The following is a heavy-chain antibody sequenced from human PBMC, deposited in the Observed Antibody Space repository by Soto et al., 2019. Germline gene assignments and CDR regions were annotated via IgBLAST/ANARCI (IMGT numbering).Heavy chain of an antibody. CDR2: IYHSGST. CDR1: GGSISSSNW. V-gene: IGHV4-4*02. Sequence: PSETLSLTCAVSGGSISSSNWWSWVRQPPGKGLEWIGEIYHSGSTNYNPSLKSRVTISVDKSKNQFSLKLSSVTAADTAVYYCARHSLIMEPKNYYYYGMDVWGQGTTVTVSS. D-gene: IGHD1-1*01. CDR3: ARHSLIMEPKNYYYYGMDV. J-gene: IGHJ6*02.